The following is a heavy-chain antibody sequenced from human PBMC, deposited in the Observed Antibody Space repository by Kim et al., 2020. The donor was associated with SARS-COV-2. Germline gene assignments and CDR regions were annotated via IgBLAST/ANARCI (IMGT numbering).Heavy chain of an antibody. D-gene: IGHD5-18*01. V-gene: IGHV7-4-1*02. CDR3: ARDISTAMVTADWYFDL. CDR1: GYTFTSYA. CDR2: INTNTGNP. Sequence: ASVKVSCKASGYTFTSYAMNWVRQAPGQGLEWMGWINTNTGNPTYAQGFTGRFVFSLDTSVSTAYLQISSLKAEDTAVYYCARDISTAMVTADWYFDLWGRGTLVTVSS. J-gene: IGHJ2*01.